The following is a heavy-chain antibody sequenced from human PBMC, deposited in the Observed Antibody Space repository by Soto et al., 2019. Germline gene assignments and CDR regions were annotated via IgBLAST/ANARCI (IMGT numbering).Heavy chain of an antibody. CDR1: GYTFTSYD. V-gene: IGHV1-8*01. J-gene: IGHJ6*03. CDR3: ARGRGYSYGTGRGYYMDV. Sequence: ASVKVSCKASGYTFTSYDINWVRQATGQGLEWMGWMNPNSGNTGYAQKFQGRVTMTRNASLSTAYMELSSLRSEDTAVYYCARGRGYSYGTGRGYYMDVWGQGATVTVSS. CDR2: MNPNSGNT. D-gene: IGHD5-18*01.